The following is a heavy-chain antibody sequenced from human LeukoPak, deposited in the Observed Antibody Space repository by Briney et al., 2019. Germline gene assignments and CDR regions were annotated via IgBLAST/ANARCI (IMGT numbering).Heavy chain of an antibody. CDR3: ARGSSGWPFDY. Sequence: GGSLRLSCAASGFTFSSYAMSWVRQAPGKGLEWVSAISGSGGSTYYADSVKGRFTISRDNAKNSLYLQMNSLRAEDTAVYYCARGSSGWPFDYWGQGTLVTVSS. D-gene: IGHD6-19*01. CDR1: GFTFSSYA. J-gene: IGHJ4*02. CDR2: ISGSGGST. V-gene: IGHV3-23*01.